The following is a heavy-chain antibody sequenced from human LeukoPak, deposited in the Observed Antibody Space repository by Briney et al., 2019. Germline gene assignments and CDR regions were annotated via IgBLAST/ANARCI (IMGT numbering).Heavy chain of an antibody. CDR2: INPSGGST. CDR3: AREKRYYYDSSGYYSDYYYYGMDV. J-gene: IGHJ6*02. D-gene: IGHD3-22*01. CDR1: GYTFTSYY. V-gene: IGHV1-46*01. Sequence: ASVKVSCKASGYTFTSYYMHWVRQAPGQGLEWMGIINPSGGSTSYAQKSQGRVTMTRDTSTSTVYMELSSLRSEDTAVYYCAREKRYYYDSSGYYSDYYYYGMDVWGQGTTVTVSS.